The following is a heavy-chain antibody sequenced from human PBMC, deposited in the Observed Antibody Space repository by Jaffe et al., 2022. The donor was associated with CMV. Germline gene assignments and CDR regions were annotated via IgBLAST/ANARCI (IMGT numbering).Heavy chain of an antibody. Sequence: EVQLVESGGGLVKPGGSLRLSCAASGFTFSSYSMNWVRQAPGKGLEWVSSISSSSSYIYYADSVKGRFTISRDNAKNSLYLQMNSLRAEDTAVYYCARVSPPYCSGGSCYSVFDYYGMDVWGQGTTVTVSS. CDR1: GFTFSSYS. J-gene: IGHJ6*02. CDR3: ARVSPPYCSGGSCYSVFDYYGMDV. CDR2: ISSSSSYI. D-gene: IGHD2-15*01. V-gene: IGHV3-21*01.